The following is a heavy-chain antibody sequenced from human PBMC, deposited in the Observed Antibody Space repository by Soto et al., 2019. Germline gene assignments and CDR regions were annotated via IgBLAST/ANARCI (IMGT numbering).Heavy chain of an antibody. CDR1: GGSISSGGYY. CDR2: IYYSGST. D-gene: IGHD3-10*01. V-gene: IGHV4-31*03. CDR3: ARSLITMVRGVNWFDP. Sequence: PSETLSLTCTVSGGSISSGGYYWSWIRQHPGKGLEWIGYIYYSGSTYYNPSLKSRVTISVDTSKNQFSLKLSSVTAADTAVYYCARSLITMVRGVNWFDPWGQGTLVTVSS. J-gene: IGHJ5*02.